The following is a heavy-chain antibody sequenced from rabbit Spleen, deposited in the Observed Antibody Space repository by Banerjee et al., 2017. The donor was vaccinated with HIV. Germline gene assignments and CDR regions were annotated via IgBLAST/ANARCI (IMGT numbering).Heavy chain of an antibody. CDR2: IYAGSSGTT. CDR3: ARDISSSFSSYGMDL. CDR1: GFSFSSGYW. J-gene: IGHJ6*01. Sequence: QEQLEESGGDLVKPEGSLTLTCTASGFSFSSGYWICWVRQAPGKGLEWIGCIYAGSSGTTYYAYWTKGRFTISKTSSTTVTLQMTRLTAADTATYFCARDISSSFSSYGMDLWGPGTLVTVS. V-gene: IGHV1S45*01. D-gene: IGHD1-1*01.